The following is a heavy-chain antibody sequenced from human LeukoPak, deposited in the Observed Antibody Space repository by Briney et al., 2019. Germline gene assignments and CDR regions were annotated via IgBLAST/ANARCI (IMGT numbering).Heavy chain of an antibody. Sequence: PSETLSLTCAVYGGSFNGYYWSWIRQSPGKGLEWIGEINHSGSTNYNPSLKSRVTISVDTSKNQFSLKLSSVTAADTAVYYCARRNYDILTGYYNPFDYWGQGTLVTVSS. CDR2: INHSGST. J-gene: IGHJ4*02. CDR3: ARRNYDILTGYYNPFDY. V-gene: IGHV4-34*01. CDR1: GGSFNGYY. D-gene: IGHD3-9*01.